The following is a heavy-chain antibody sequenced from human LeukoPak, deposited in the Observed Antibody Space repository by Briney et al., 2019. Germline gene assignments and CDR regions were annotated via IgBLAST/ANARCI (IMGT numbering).Heavy chain of an antibody. D-gene: IGHD6-19*01. CDR2: MNPNSGNT. Sequence: ASVKVSCKASGYTFTSYDINWVRQATGQGLEWMGWMNPNSGNTGYAQKFQGRVTITRNTSISTAYMELSSLRSEDTAVYYCARETKWLRTFDIWGQGTMVTVSP. CDR3: ARETKWLRTFDI. CDR1: GYTFTSYD. J-gene: IGHJ3*02. V-gene: IGHV1-8*03.